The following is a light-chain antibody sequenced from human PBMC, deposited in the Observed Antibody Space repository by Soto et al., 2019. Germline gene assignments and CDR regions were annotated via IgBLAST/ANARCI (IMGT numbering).Light chain of an antibody. V-gene: IGLV2-14*01. Sequence: QSALTQPASVSGSPGQSITISCTGTSSDVGGYNYVSWYQQHPGKAPKLMIYDVSNRPSGVSNRFSGSKSGNTASLTISGLQAEDEAYYYCSSYTSSSTYVVFGGWPKLTVL. J-gene: IGLJ2*01. CDR3: SSYTSSSTYVV. CDR1: SSDVGGYNY. CDR2: DVS.